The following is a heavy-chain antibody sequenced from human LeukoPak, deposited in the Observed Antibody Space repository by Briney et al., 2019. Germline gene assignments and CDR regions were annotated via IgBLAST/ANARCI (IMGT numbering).Heavy chain of an antibody. CDR1: GGSISSYY. CDR2: IYYSGST. D-gene: IGHD2-2*01. V-gene: IGHV4-59*12. CDR3: ARGSDCSSTSCNNWFDP. Sequence: SETLSLTCAVSGGSISSYYWSWIRQPPGKGLEWIGYIYYSGSTNYNPSLKSRVTISVDTSKNQFSLKLSSVTAADTAVYYCARGSDCSSTSCNNWFDPWGQGTLVTVSS. J-gene: IGHJ5*02.